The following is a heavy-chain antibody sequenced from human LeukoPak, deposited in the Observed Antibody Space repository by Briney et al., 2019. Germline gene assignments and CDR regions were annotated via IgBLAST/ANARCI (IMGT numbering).Heavy chain of an antibody. V-gene: IGHV1-2*02. CDR1: GYTFTGYY. Sequence: ASVGVSCKASGYTFTGYYMHWVRQAPGQGLEWMGWINPNSGGTNYEQKFQGRVTMTRDTSIGTAYVELSRLRSDDTAVYYCARGTGTTYYYFYGMDVWGQGTTVTAS. CDR2: INPNSGGT. J-gene: IGHJ6*02. D-gene: IGHD1-7*01. CDR3: ARGTGTTYYYFYGMDV.